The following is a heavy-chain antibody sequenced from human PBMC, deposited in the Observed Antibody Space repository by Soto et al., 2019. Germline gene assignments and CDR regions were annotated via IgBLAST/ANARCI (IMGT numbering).Heavy chain of an antibody. CDR3: ARGDIVLVPASEGNWFDP. D-gene: IGHD2-2*01. J-gene: IGHJ5*02. V-gene: IGHV1-46*01. Sequence: QVQLVQSGAEVKKPGASVTVSCKASAYSFTTYNIHWVRQAPGQGLERMGLINPDAGATNYAQRFQGRLRLTRDTSTRTVYMELRSLRFDDTAVYYCARGDIVLVPASEGNWFDPWGQGTLVTVSS. CDR1: AYSFTTYN. CDR2: INPDAGAT.